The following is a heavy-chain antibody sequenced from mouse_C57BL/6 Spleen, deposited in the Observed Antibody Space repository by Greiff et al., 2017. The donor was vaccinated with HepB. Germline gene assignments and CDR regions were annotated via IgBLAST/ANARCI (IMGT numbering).Heavy chain of an antibody. J-gene: IGHJ3*01. CDR2: IWGGGST. Sequence: QVQLQQSGPGLVAPSQSLSITCTVSGFSLTSYGVDWVRQPPGKGLEWLGVIWGGGSTNYNSALMSRLSISKDNSKSQVFLKMNSLQTDDTAMYYCAKRLSTMITTGGFAYWGQGTLVTVSA. CDR1: GFSLTSYG. D-gene: IGHD2-4*01. CDR3: AKRLSTMITTGGFAY. V-gene: IGHV2-9*01.